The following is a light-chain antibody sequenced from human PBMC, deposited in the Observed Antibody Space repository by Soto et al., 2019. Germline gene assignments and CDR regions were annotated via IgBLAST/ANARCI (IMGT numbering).Light chain of an antibody. V-gene: IGKV3-20*01. CDR1: QSVSSN. CDR3: QQSGSSPPT. CDR2: AAS. J-gene: IGKJ1*01. Sequence: EIGMTQSPATLSVSPGERATLSFRASQSVSSNLAWYQQKPGQAPRLLIYAASNRATGIPDRFSGSGSGTDFTLTISRLEPEDFAVYYCQQSGSSPPTFGQGTKVDIK.